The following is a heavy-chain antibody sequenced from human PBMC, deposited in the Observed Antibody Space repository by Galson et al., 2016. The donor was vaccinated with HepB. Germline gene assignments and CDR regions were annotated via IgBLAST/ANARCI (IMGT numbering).Heavy chain of an antibody. J-gene: IGHJ4*02. V-gene: IGHV4-30-4*01. Sequence: LSLTCSVSGGSISSDNYYWSWIRQPPGRGLECIGYIYHTGDTYYNPSLKSRVSISVDTSKNQFYLKLSSVTAADTAVYYCAREYGALHLDSWGRGTLVTVSS. CDR3: AREYGALHLDS. CDR1: GGSISSDNYY. D-gene: IGHD4/OR15-4a*01. CDR2: IYHTGDT.